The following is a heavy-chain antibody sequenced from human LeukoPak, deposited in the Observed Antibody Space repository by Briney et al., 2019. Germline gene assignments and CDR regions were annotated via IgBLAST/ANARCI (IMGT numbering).Heavy chain of an antibody. Sequence: KSSETLSLTCAVYGGPFSGYYWSWIRQPPGKGLEWIGEINHSGSTNYNPSLKSRVTISVDTSKNQFSLKLSSVTTADTAVYYCATSDFWSGYPVDYWGQGTLVTVSS. CDR2: INHSGST. J-gene: IGHJ4*02. CDR3: ATSDFWSGYPVDY. D-gene: IGHD3-3*01. CDR1: GGPFSGYY. V-gene: IGHV4-34*01.